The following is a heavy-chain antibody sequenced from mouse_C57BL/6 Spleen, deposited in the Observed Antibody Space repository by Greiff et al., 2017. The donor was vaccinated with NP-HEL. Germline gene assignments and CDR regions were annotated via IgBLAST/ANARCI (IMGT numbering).Heavy chain of an antibody. D-gene: IGHD2-1*01. CDR2: IHPNSGST. CDR3: AREGGNRYFDS. Sequence: QVQLQQPGAELVKPGASVKLSCKASGYTFTSYWMHWVKQRPGQGLEWIGLIHPNSGSTNYNEKFKSKATLTVDKSSSTAYMQLSSLTSEDSAVYYCAREGGNRYFDSWGQGTTLTVSS. V-gene: IGHV1-64*01. CDR1: GYTFTSYW. J-gene: IGHJ2*01.